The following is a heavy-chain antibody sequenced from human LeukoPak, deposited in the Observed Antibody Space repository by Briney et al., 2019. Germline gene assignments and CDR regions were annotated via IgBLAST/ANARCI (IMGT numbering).Heavy chain of an antibody. V-gene: IGHV3-33*01. Sequence: GRALRLSCAASGFTFSSYGMHWVRQAPGKGLEWVAVIWYDGSNKYYADSVKGRFTISRDNSKNTLYLQMNSLRAEDTAVYYCARGGCGGDCYSFSLYGMDVWGQGTTVTVSS. CDR2: IWYDGSNK. J-gene: IGHJ6*02. CDR1: GFTFSSYG. CDR3: ARGGCGGDCYSFSLYGMDV. D-gene: IGHD2-21*02.